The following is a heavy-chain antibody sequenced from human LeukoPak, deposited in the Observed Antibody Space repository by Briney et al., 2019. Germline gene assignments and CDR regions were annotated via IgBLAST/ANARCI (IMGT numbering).Heavy chain of an antibody. D-gene: IGHD3-22*01. CDR1: GFTLMSYA. Sequence: AGGSLRLACAAPGFTLMSYAMSWGRQAPGKGLEWVSGIIGIGGSTYYADAVKGRFTISRHNSKNTLYLQMNSLRDEETAVYYCAKDRYYDSSGVHYFDYWGQGALVTVYS. J-gene: IGHJ4*02. V-gene: IGHV3-23*01. CDR3: AKDRYYDSSGVHYFDY. CDR2: IIGIGGST.